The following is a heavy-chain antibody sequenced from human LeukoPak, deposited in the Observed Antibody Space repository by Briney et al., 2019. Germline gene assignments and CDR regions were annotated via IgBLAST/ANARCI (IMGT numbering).Heavy chain of an antibody. CDR2: IRGSGSSI. V-gene: IGHV3-11*01. Sequence: PGGSLRLSCAASGFTFSDYYTSWIRQAPGKGLEWVSYIRGSGSSIYYADSVKGRFTISRDNAKNSLYLQMNSLRADDTAIYYCVRSRSLYFYDRSAYHFDYWGQGTLVTVSS. CDR3: VRSRSLYFYDRSAYHFDY. D-gene: IGHD3-22*01. J-gene: IGHJ4*02. CDR1: GFTFSDYY.